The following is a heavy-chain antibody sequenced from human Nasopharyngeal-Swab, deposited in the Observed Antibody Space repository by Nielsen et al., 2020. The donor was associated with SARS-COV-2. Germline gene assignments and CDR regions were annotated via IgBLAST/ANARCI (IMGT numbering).Heavy chain of an antibody. Sequence: SETLSLTCAISGDSVSSSSAAWNWIRQSPSRGPEWLGRTYYRSKWYNDYAVSVKSRITINPDTSKNQFSLHLNSVTPEDTAVYYCARARGAYGDYYYYYYTDVWGKGTTVTV. CDR1: GDSVSSSSAA. D-gene: IGHD4-17*01. CDR2: TYYRSKWYN. V-gene: IGHV6-1*01. J-gene: IGHJ6*03. CDR3: ARARGAYGDYYYYYYTDV.